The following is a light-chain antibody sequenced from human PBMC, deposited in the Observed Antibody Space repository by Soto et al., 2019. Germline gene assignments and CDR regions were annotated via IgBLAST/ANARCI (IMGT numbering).Light chain of an antibody. CDR2: DVT. Sequence: QSVLTQPRSVSGSPGQSVTISCTGTSSDVGNYNYVSWFQQHPGKAPKLMIYDVTKRPSGVPDRFSGSKSGNTASLTISGLQTEDEADYYCCSFAGSYTFDVFGTGTKLTVL. J-gene: IGLJ1*01. CDR3: CSFAGSYTFDV. V-gene: IGLV2-11*01. CDR1: SSDVGNYNY.